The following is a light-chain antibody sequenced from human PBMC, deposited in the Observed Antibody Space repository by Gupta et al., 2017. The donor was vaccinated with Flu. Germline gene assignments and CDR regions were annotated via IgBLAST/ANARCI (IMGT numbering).Light chain of an antibody. CDR3: YSSADNIRV. J-gene: IGLJ2*01. V-gene: IGLV3-27*01. CDR1: VLAKKY. CDR2: NGS. Sequence: SPGKTARITCSGDVLAKKYGRCFQRTPDQALLQVMYNGSDRPSPTPVRFSGSGSGTTVTLTISGAQVEDEDYYYCYSSADNIRVFGGGTKLTVL.